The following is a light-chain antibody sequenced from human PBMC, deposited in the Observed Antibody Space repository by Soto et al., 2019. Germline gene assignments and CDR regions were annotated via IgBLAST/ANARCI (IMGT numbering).Light chain of an antibody. J-gene: IGKJ5*01. CDR3: QQHNNWPPIT. CDR2: GAS. V-gene: IGKV3D-15*01. CDR1: QSVTSN. Sequence: EIVMTQSPAALSVSAGERATISCRASQSVTSNLAWYQQRPGQAPRLLIYGASIRATGIPARFSGSGSGTDFTHTISSLQSEDFAVYYCQQHNNWPPITFGQGTRREIK.